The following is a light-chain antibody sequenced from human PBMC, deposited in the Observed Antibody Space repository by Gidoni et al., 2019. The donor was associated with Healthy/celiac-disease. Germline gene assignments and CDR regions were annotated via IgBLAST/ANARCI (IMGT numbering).Light chain of an antibody. Sequence: IVLTQYPGTLSLSPGERATLACRASQIVSSSYLAWYQQKPGQAPRLLIYGASSRATGLPDRFSGSGSGTDFTLTISRLEPEDFAVYYCQQYGSSPLTFXGXTKVEIK. J-gene: IGKJ4*01. V-gene: IGKV3-20*01. CDR3: QQYGSSPLT. CDR1: QIVSSSY. CDR2: GAS.